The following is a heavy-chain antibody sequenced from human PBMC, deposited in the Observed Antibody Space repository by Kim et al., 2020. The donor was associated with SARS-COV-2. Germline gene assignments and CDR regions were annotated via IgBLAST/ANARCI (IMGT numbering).Heavy chain of an antibody. J-gene: IGHJ4*01. CDR2: ISSDGTNK. CDR3: ARGGGYSSSPIDY. CDR1: GFTFSSYA. Sequence: GGSLRLSCAASGFTFSSYAMHWVRQAPGKGLEWVATISSDGTNKYYADSVKGRFTISRDSSKGTLDLQVTSVRVEDTAIHYCARGGGYSSSPIDYWGHGT. D-gene: IGHD2-15*01. V-gene: IGHV3-30-3*01.